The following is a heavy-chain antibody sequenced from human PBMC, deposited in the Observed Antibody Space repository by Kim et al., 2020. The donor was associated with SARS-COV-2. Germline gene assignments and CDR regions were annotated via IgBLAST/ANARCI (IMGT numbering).Heavy chain of an antibody. V-gene: IGHV3-30-3*01. J-gene: IGHJ6*02. CDR1: GFTFSSYA. Sequence: GGSLRLSCAASGFTFSSYAMHWVRQAPGKGLEWVAVISYDGSNKYYADSVKGRFTISRDNSKNTLYLQMNSLRAEDTAVYYCARDLDGPFSEYDSSGWLDVWGQGTTVTVSS. D-gene: IGHD3-22*01. CDR3: ARDLDGPFSEYDSSGWLDV. CDR2: ISYDGSNK.